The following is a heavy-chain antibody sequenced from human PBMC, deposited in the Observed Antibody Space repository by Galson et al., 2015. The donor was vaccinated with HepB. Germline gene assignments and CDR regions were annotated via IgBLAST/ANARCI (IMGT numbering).Heavy chain of an antibody. J-gene: IGHJ5*02. D-gene: IGHD5-24*01. CDR1: GYIFSSYD. CDR3: ARVGGARDGQNRALVP. V-gene: IGHV1-8*01. CDR2: MNPNSGST. Sequence: SVKVSCKASGYIFSSYDFNWVRQAPGQGLEWMGWMNPNSGSTGYAQKFQGRVTMTIETSASTVYMELRSLRSEDTAVYYCARVGGARDGQNRALVPWGQGTLVTVSS.